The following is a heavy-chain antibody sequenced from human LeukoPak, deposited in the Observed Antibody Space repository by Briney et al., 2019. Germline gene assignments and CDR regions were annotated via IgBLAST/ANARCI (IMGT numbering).Heavy chain of an antibody. Sequence: GGSLRLSCAASGFIFSSYEMNWVRQAPGKGLEWVSYISSSGSTIYYADSVKGRFTISRDNAKNSLYLQMNSLRAEDTAVYYCAELGITMFGGVWGEGTRVTIPS. D-gene: IGHD3-10*02. CDR2: ISSSGSTI. V-gene: IGHV3-48*03. CDR3: AELGITMFGGV. J-gene: IGHJ6*04. CDR1: GFIFSSYE.